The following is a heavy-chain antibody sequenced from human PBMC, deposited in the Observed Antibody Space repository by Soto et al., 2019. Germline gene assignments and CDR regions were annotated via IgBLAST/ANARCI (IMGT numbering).Heavy chain of an antibody. D-gene: IGHD2-2*01. V-gene: IGHV4-59*01. CDR3: ARVGSSSSLEYYFDY. Sequence: SETLSLTCTVSGGSISSYYWSWIRQPPGKGLEWIGYIYYSGSTNYNPSLKSRVTISVDTSKNQFSLKLNSVTAADTAVYYCARVGSSSSLEYYFDYWGQGTLVTVSS. CDR1: GGSISSYY. CDR2: IYYSGST. J-gene: IGHJ4*02.